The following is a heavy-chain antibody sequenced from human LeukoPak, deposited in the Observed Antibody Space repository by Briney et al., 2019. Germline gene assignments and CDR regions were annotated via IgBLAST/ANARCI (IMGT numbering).Heavy chain of an antibody. V-gene: IGHV4-59*08. D-gene: IGHD5-18*01. CDR2: IYYSGST. CDR3: AGGPYSSRVGAFDI. Sequence: PSETLSLTCAVSGGSISSYYWSWIRQPPGKGLEWIGYIYYSGSTNYNPSLKSRVTISVDTSKNQFSLKLSSVTAADTAVYYCAGGPYSSRVGAFDILGQGTTVTVSS. CDR1: GGSISSYY. J-gene: IGHJ3*02.